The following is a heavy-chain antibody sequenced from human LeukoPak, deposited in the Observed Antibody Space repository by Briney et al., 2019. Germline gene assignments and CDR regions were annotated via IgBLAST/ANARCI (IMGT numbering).Heavy chain of an antibody. CDR2: ISAYNGNT. CDR3: ARDRNGLLWFGEKGFDP. Sequence: EASVKVSCKASGYTFTSYGISWVRQAPGQGLEWMGWISAYNGNTNYAQKLQGRVTMTTDTSTSTAYMELRSLRSDDTAVYYCARDRNGLLWFGEKGFDPWGQGTLVTVSS. V-gene: IGHV1-18*01. CDR1: GYTFTSYG. J-gene: IGHJ5*02. D-gene: IGHD3-10*01.